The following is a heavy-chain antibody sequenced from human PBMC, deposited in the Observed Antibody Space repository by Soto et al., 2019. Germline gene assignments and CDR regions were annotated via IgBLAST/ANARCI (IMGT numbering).Heavy chain of an antibody. Sequence: ASVKVSCKASGYTFTSYGISWVRQAPGQGLEWMGWISAYNGNTNYAQKLQGRVTMTTDTSTSTAYMELRSLRSDDTAVYYCARDSSGWWVPSSLNYYYYYGMDVRAQGTTVTVSS. CDR3: ARDSSGWWVPSSLNYYYYYGMDV. CDR2: ISAYNGNT. CDR1: GYTFTSYG. V-gene: IGHV1-18*01. D-gene: IGHD6-19*01. J-gene: IGHJ6*02.